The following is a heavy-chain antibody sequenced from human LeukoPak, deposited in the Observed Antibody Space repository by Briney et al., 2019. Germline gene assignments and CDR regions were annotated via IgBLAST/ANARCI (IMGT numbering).Heavy chain of an antibody. CDR1: EFNLSRYA. D-gene: IGHD2-15*01. CDR2: ISGSGGNT. J-gene: IGHJ4*02. CDR3: AKGGSCSGGSCYPLDF. V-gene: IGHV3-23*01. Sequence: GSLRPSCAAFEFNLSRYALSWVRQAPGKEPEGVSTISGSGGNTYYADSVKGRFTISRDNAKNTLYLQMSGLRAEDTAVYYCAKGGSCSGGSCYPLDFWGQGTLVTVSS.